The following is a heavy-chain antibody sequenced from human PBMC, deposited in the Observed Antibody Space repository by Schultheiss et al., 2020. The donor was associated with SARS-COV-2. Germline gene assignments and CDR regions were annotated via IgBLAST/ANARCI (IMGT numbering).Heavy chain of an antibody. D-gene: IGHD5-12*01. Sequence: ESLKISCAASGFTFSSYAMSWVRQAPGKGLEWVSAISGSGGSTYYADSVKGRFTISRDNSKNTLYLQMNSLRAEDTAVYYCAKGIVATLARYYYYGMDVWGQGTTVTVSS. CDR1: GFTFSSYA. V-gene: IGHV3-23*01. CDR3: AKGIVATLARYYYYGMDV. CDR2: ISGSGGST. J-gene: IGHJ6*02.